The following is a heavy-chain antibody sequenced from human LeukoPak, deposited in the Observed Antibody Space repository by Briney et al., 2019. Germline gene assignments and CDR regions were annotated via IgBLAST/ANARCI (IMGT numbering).Heavy chain of an antibody. V-gene: IGHV1-69*13. CDR2: IIPIFGTA. D-gene: IGHD3-9*01. CDR1: GGTFSSYA. J-gene: IGHJ4*02. Sequence: SVKVSCKASGGTFSSYAISWVRQAPGQGLEWMGGIIPIFGTANYAQKLQGRVTITADESTSTAYMELSSLRSEDTAVYYCARVAILSDILTGPLGYCGQGTLVTVSS. CDR3: ARVAILSDILTGPLGY.